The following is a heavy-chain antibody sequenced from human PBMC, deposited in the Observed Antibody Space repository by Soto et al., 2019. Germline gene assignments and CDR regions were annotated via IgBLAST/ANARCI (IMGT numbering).Heavy chain of an antibody. CDR2: IYYSGST. D-gene: IGHD1-1*01. CDR1: GGSISSGGYY. V-gene: IGHV4-31*03. CDR3: ARDGHGTYYYYGMDV. J-gene: IGHJ6*02. Sequence: QVQLQESGPGLVKPSQTLSLTCTVSGGSISSGGYYWSWIRQHPGKGLEWIGYIYYSGSTYYNPSLKSRVTISVDTSKNQFSLKLRSVTAADTAVYYCARDGHGTYYYYGMDVWGQGTTVTVSS.